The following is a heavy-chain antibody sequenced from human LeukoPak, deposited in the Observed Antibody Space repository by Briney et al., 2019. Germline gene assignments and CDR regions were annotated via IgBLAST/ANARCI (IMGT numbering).Heavy chain of an antibody. D-gene: IGHD6-13*01. CDR3: ARDRGYSSSWYPVGWFDP. Sequence: PSETLSLTCTVSGGSISSSSYYWGWIRQPPGKGLEWIGSIYYSGSTYYNPSLKSRVTISVDTSKNQFSLKLSSVTAADTAVYYCARDRGYSSSWYPVGWFDPWGQGTLVTVSS. J-gene: IGHJ5*02. CDR1: GGSISSSSYY. CDR2: IYYSGST. V-gene: IGHV4-39*07.